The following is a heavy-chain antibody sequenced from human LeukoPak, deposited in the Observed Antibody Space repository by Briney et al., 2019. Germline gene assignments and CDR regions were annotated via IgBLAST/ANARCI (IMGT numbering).Heavy chain of an antibody. J-gene: IGHJ3*02. CDR2: ISSSSSYT. CDR3: ARRFWYAFDI. Sequence: GGSLRLSCAASGFTFSDYYMSWIRQALGKGLEWVSCISSSSSYTNYADSVKGRFTISRDDAKDSLYLQMTSLRAEDTAVYYCARRFWYAFDIWGQGTMVTVSS. D-gene: IGHD3-3*01. V-gene: IGHV3-11*03. CDR1: GFTFSDYY.